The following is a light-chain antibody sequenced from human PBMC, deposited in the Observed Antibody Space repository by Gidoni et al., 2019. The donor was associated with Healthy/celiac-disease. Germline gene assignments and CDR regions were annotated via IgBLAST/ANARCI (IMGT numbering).Light chain of an antibody. CDR3: QQRSNWPPMYT. CDR1: QSVSSY. CDR2: DAS. V-gene: IGKV3-11*01. J-gene: IGKJ2*01. Sequence: EIVLTQSPATLSLSPGENATLSYRASQSVSSYLAWYQQKPGQAPRRLIYDASNRATGTPARFSGSGSGTDFNLTISSLEPEDFEVYYCQQRSNWPPMYTFGQGTKLEIK.